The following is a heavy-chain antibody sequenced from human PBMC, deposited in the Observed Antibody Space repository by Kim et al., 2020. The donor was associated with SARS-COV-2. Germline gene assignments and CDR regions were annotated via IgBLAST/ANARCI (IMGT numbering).Heavy chain of an antibody. CDR2: IYYSGST. V-gene: IGHV4-39*01. D-gene: IGHD2-2*01. CDR1: GGSISSSSYY. Sequence: SETLSLTCTVSGGSISSSSYYWGWIRQPPGKGLEWIGSIYYSGSTYYNPSLKSRVTISVDTSKNQFSLKLSSVTAADTAVYYCARHCSSTSCYFGSFDYWGQGTLVTVSS. CDR3: ARHCSSTSCYFGSFDY. J-gene: IGHJ4*02.